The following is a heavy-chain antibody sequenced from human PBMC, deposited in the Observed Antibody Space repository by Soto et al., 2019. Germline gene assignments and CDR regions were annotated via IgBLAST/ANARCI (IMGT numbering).Heavy chain of an antibody. CDR2: ISPGGIA. Sequence: QVHLQESGPGLVEPSGTLSLTCSVSGGSMGDHDWCTWVRQSTEKGMEWIGEISPGGIATYHPSHKNTVTISSDRSKSQFYLTLNPLTAAYTAMYYCAKNADCRGGAKFIFGWFDPWGQGILVTVSS. CDR1: GGSMGDHDW. D-gene: IGHD2-15*01. J-gene: IGHJ5*02. CDR3: AKNADCRGGAKFIFGWFDP. V-gene: IGHV4-4*02.